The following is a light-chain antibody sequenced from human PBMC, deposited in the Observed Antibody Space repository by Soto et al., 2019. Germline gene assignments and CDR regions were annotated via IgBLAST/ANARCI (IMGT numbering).Light chain of an antibody. Sequence: DIQMTQSPSTLSGSVGDRVTITCRASQTISSCLSWYQQKPGKDAKLLIYKASTIKSGVPSRFSGSGSGTEFTLTISSLQPHDVATYYCQHYNNDSEAFGRGTKVELK. CDR1: QTISSC. J-gene: IGKJ1*01. CDR3: QHYNNDSEA. V-gene: IGKV1-5*03. CDR2: KAS.